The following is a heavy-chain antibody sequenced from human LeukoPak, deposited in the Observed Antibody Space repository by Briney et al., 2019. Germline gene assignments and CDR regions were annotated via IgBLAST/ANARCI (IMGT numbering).Heavy chain of an antibody. V-gene: IGHV3-23*01. CDR2: ISGSGGST. CDR3: AKVLLWFGEPRYFDL. J-gene: IGHJ2*01. CDR1: GFTFSSYA. Sequence: PGGSLRLSCAASGFTFSSYAMSWVRQAPGKGLDWVSAISGSGGSTYYADSVKGRFTISRDNSKNTLYLQMNSLRAEDTAVYYCAKVLLWFGEPRYFDLWGRGTLVTVSS. D-gene: IGHD3-10*01.